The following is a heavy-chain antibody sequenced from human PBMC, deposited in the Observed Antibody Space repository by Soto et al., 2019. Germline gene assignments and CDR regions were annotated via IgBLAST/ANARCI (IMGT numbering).Heavy chain of an antibody. CDR1: GGSITTSY. V-gene: IGHV4-59*01. CDR2: IYHSGST. Sequence: QVRLQESGPGLVTPSETLSLTCTVSGGSITTSYWSWIRQPPGKGLEWIGSIYHSGSTNYNPSLSRLVSISIATSENLFSLRLSSVTAADAAVYYCARGALGGAFDYCCQGALVTVSS. J-gene: IGHJ4*02. D-gene: IGHD3-16*01. CDR3: ARGALGGAFDY.